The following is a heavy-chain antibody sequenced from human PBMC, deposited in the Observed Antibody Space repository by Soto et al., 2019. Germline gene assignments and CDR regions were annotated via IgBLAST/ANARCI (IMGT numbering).Heavy chain of an antibody. J-gene: IGHJ5*02. CDR3: EKDGGAMGRFDP. V-gene: IGHV3-30*18. CDR1: GFTFSSYG. D-gene: IGHD3-16*01. Sequence: QVQLVESGGGVVQPGRSLRLSCAASGFTFSSYGMHWVRQAPGKGLEWVAVISYDGSNKYYADSVKGRFTISRDNSKNTLYLQMNSLRAEDTAVYYCEKDGGAMGRFDPWGQGTLVTVSS. CDR2: ISYDGSNK.